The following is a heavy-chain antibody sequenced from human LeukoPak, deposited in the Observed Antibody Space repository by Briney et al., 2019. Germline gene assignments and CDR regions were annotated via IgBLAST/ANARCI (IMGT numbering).Heavy chain of an antibody. CDR2: INPNSGGT. V-gene: IGHV1-2*06. CDR3: ARAPIYGSGSSTVDY. D-gene: IGHD3-10*01. CDR1: GYTFTGYY. J-gene: IGHJ4*02. Sequence: GASVKVSCKASGYTFTGYYMHWVRQAPGQGLEWMGRINPNSGGTNYAQKFQGRVTITRDTSNSTAYMELSRLRSDDTAVYYCARAPIYGSGSSTVDYWGQGTLVIVSS.